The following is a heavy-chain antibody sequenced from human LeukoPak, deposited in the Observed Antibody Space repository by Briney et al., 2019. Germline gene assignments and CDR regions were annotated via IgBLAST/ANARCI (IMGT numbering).Heavy chain of an antibody. V-gene: IGHV1-3*01. CDR2: INAGNGNT. CDR1: GYTFTSYA. CDR3: ATGPHYYMDV. Sequence: ASVKVSCKASGYTFTSYAMHWVRQAPGQRLEWMGWINAGNGNTNYAQKLQGRVTMTTDTSTSTAYMELRSLRSEDTAVYYCATGPHYYMDVWGKGTTVTVSS. J-gene: IGHJ6*03.